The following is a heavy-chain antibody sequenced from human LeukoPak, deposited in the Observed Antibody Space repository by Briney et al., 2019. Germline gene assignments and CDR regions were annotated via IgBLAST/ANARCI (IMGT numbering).Heavy chain of an antibody. V-gene: IGHV1-69*05. CDR1: GGTFSSYA. CDR3: ARSPEVVTAIQFLFALDY. D-gene: IGHD2-21*02. J-gene: IGHJ4*02. CDR2: IIPIFGTA. Sequence: SLKVSCKASGGTFSSYAISWVRQAPGQGLEWMGGIIPIFGTANYAQKFQSRVTITTDESTSTAYMELSSLRSEYTAVYYCARSPEVVTAIQFLFALDYWGQGTLVTVSS.